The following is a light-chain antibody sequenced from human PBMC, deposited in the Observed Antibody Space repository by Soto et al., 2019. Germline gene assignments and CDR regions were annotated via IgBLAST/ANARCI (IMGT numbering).Light chain of an antibody. Sequence: QSALTQPPSASGSPGQSVTISCTGTSXDVGGYNYVSWYQQHPGKAPKLIIYEVSQRPSGVPDRFSGSKSGNTASLTVSGLQAEDEADYYCSSYAGSNYVFGTGTKVTVL. CDR3: SSYAGSNYV. V-gene: IGLV2-8*01. CDR2: EVS. CDR1: SXDVGGYNY. J-gene: IGLJ1*01.